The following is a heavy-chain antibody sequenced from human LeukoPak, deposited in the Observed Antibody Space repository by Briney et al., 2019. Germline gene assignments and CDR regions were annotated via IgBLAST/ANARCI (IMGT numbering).Heavy chain of an antibody. Sequence: SETLSLTCTVSGGSISSGSYYWSWIRQPAGKGLEWIGRIYTSGSTNYNPSLKSRVTISVDTSKNQFSLKLSSVTAADTAVYYCARDAPLQLDAFDIWGQGTMVTVSS. CDR2: IYTSGST. CDR3: ARDAPLQLDAFDI. V-gene: IGHV4-61*02. J-gene: IGHJ3*02. CDR1: GGSISSGSYY. D-gene: IGHD4-11*01.